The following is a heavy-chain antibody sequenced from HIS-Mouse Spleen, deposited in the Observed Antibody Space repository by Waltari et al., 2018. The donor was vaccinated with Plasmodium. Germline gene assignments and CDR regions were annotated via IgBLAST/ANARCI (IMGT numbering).Heavy chain of an antibody. J-gene: IGHJ4*02. Sequence: QVQLVESGGGVVQPGRSLRLSCAASVVTFSCSRILWVRQAPGKGLEWVAVISYDGSNKYYADSVKGRFTISRDNSKNTLYLQMNSLRAEDTAVYYCAKEVLGYYDFWSRPDYWGQGTLVTVSS. CDR1: VVTFSCSR. CDR2: ISYDGSNK. CDR3: AKEVLGYYDFWSRPDY. D-gene: IGHD3-3*01. V-gene: IGHV3-30*18.